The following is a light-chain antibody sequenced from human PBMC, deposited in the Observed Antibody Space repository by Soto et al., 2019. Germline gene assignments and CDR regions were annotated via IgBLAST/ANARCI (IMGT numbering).Light chain of an antibody. J-gene: IGKJ2*01. CDR2: GAS. V-gene: IGKV3-15*01. Sequence: EIARTQSPGTLSVSPGERATLSCRASQSVSSKLAWYQQKPGQAPRLLIYGASTRATGIPASCSGSGSGTEFTLSISNLQAEDFAVYYCQQYNNWPQTFGQGTKLEIK. CDR1: QSVSSK. CDR3: QQYNNWPQT.